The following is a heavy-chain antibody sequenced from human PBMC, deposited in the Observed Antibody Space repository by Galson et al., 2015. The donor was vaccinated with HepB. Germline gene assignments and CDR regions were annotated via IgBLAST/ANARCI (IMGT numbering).Heavy chain of an antibody. V-gene: IGHV1-46*04. J-gene: IGHJ4*02. CDR3: ARDSYDSSGYYRYFDY. Sequence: SVKVSCKASGYTFTSYYMHWVRQAPGQGLEWMGIINPSGGSTSYAQKLQGRVTMTRDTSTSTVYMELSSLRSEDTAVYYCARDSYDSSGYYRYFDYWGQGTLVTVSS. D-gene: IGHD3-22*01. CDR2: INPSGGST. CDR1: GYTFTSYY.